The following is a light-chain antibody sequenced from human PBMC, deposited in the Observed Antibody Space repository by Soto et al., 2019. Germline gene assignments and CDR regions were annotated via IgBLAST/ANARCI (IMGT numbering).Light chain of an antibody. V-gene: IGKV1-39*01. J-gene: IGKJ1*01. CDR2: ATD. CDR1: QTITNY. CDR3: QQSYNTPQT. Sequence: DIQMTQSPSSLSASVGDRVTITCRASQTITNYLNWYQQQSGKAPKLLIYATDTLQSGVPSRFSGSGSWTDYTLTISSLQPEDFATYYCQQSYNTPQTFGQGTKVDLK.